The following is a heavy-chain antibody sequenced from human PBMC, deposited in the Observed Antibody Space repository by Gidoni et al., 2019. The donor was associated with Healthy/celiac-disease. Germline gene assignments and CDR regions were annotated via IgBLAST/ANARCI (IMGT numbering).Heavy chain of an antibody. V-gene: IGHV4-61*09. CDR3: ARDKAARPVT. CDR1: GGSISSGSYY. D-gene: IGHD6-6*01. Sequence: QVQLQESGPGWVNPSQTLSLTCTVPGGSISSGSYYWSWIRQRAGKVLEWIVLFYTSGRTNYNPSLKSRFTISVDTSKNQFSLKLSSVTAADTAVYYCARDKAARPVTWGQGTLVTVSS. CDR2: FYTSGRT. J-gene: IGHJ5*02.